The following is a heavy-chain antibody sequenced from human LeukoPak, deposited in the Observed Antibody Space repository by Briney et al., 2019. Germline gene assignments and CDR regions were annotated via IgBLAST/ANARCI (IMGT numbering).Heavy chain of an antibody. V-gene: IGHV3-9*01. CDR1: GFTFDDYA. Sequence: GGSLRLSCAASGFTFDDYAMHWVRQAPGKGLEWVSGITWNSGSIGYADSVKGRFTISRDNAKNSLYLQMNSLRAEDTALYYCAKDGQIAARLVFDYWGQGTLVTVSS. J-gene: IGHJ4*02. CDR3: AKDGQIAARLVFDY. D-gene: IGHD6-6*01. CDR2: ITWNSGSI.